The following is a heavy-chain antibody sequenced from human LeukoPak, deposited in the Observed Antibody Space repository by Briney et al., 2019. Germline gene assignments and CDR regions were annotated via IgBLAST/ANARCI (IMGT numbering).Heavy chain of an antibody. CDR3: ARPPTAMGGGYYFDY. CDR1: GFIFSSYG. Sequence: GGSLRLSCAASGFIFSSYGMHWVRQAPDKGLEWVAFIRYDGSRKYYADSVKGRFTISRDNSKNTLYLQMNSLRAEDTAVYYCARPPTAMGGGYYFDYWGQGTLVTVSS. V-gene: IGHV3-30*02. CDR2: IRYDGSRK. D-gene: IGHD5-18*01. J-gene: IGHJ4*02.